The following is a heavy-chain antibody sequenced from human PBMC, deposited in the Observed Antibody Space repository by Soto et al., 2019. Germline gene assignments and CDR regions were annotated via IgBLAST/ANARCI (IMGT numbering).Heavy chain of an antibody. J-gene: IGHJ6*02. V-gene: IGHV1-18*04. CDR2: ISAYNGNT. CDR3: ARALNPSVYYDFWSGPGNCMDV. Sequence: QVQLVQSGAEVKKPGASVKVSCKASGYTFTSYGISGVRQAPGQGLEWMGWISAYNGNTNYAQKLQGRVTMTTDTSTSTAYMGLRSLRSDDTAVYYCARALNPSVYYDFWSGPGNCMDVWGQGTTVTVSS. D-gene: IGHD3-3*01. CDR1: GYTFTSYG.